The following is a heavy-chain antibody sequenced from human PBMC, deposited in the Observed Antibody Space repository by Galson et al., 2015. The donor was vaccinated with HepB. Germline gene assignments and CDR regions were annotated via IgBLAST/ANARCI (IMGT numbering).Heavy chain of an antibody. Sequence: SVKVSCKASGGTLSSYAISWVRQAPGQGLEWMGGIIPIFGTANYAQKFQGRVTITADESTSTAYMELSSLRSEDTAVYYCARYGGDNWNDETYYFDYWGQGTLVTVSS. CDR1: GGTLSSYA. J-gene: IGHJ4*02. CDR2: IIPIFGTA. CDR3: ARYGGDNWNDETYYFDY. V-gene: IGHV1-69*13. D-gene: IGHD1-20*01.